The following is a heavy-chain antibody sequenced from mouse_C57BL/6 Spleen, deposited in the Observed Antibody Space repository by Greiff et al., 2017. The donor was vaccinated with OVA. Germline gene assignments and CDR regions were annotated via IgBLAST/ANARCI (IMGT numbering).Heavy chain of an antibody. V-gene: IGHV1-15*01. CDR1: GYTFTDYE. J-gene: IGHJ3*01. D-gene: IGHD2-12*01. CDR2: IDPETGGT. Sequence: QVHVKQSGAELVRPGASVTLSCKASGYTFTDYEMHWVKQTPVHGLEWIGAIDPETGGTAYNQKFKGKAILTADKSSSTAYMELRSLTSEDSAVYYCTSYDGFAYWGQGTLVTVSA. CDR3: TSYDGFAY.